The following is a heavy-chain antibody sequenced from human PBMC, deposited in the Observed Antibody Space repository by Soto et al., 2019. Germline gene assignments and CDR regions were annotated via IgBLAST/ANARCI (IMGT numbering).Heavy chain of an antibody. D-gene: IGHD3-3*01. CDR1: WCNVRSNY. CDR3: ARDTNYDFWSGYPDDAFDI. V-gene: IGHV3-66*01. Sequence: GGLLRLCYAASWCNVRSNYMSWVRQATGKGLEWVSVIYSGGSTYYADSVKGRFTISRDNSKNTLYLQMNSLRAEDTAVYYCARDTNYDFWSGYPDDAFDIWGQGTMVTVSS. J-gene: IGHJ3*02. CDR2: IYSGGST.